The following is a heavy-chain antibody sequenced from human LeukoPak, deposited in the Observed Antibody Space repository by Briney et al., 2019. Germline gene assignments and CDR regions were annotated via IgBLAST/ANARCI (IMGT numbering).Heavy chain of an antibody. Sequence: SETLSLTCAVYGGSFSGYYWSWIRQPPGKGLEWIGEINHSGSTNYNPSLKSRVTISVDTSENQFSLKLSSVTAADTAVYYCARDHGSYYDYWGQGTLVTVSS. V-gene: IGHV4-34*01. CDR1: GGSFSGYY. CDR3: ARDHGSYYDY. D-gene: IGHD1-26*01. CDR2: INHSGST. J-gene: IGHJ4*02.